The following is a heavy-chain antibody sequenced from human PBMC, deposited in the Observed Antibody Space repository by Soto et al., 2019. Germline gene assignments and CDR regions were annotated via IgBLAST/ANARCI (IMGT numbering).Heavy chain of an antibody. CDR1: GFTFSSYG. Sequence: QVQLVESGGGVVQPGRSLRLSCAESGFTFSSYGMHWVRQAPGKGLEWVAVIWYDGSNKYYADSVKGRFTISRDNSKNTLYLQMNSLRAEDTAVYYCARGAGYCSSTSCFHDAFDIWGQGTMVTVSS. CDR2: IWYDGSNK. CDR3: ARGAGYCSSTSCFHDAFDI. D-gene: IGHD2-2*01. V-gene: IGHV3-33*01. J-gene: IGHJ3*02.